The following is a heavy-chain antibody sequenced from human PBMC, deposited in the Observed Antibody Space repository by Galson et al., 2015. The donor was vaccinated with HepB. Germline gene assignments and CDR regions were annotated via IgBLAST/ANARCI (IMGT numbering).Heavy chain of an antibody. CDR1: GFTFSSYG. V-gene: IGHV3-33*01. CDR3: ARDSRGYDFWSGYSTFDY. CDR2: IWYDESNK. J-gene: IGHJ4*02. D-gene: IGHD3-3*01. Sequence: SLRLSCAASGFTFSSYGMHWVRQAPGKGLEWVAVIWYDESNKYYADSVKGRFTISRDNSKNTLYLQMNSLRAEDTAVYYCARDSRGYDFWSGYSTFDYWGQGTLVTVSS.